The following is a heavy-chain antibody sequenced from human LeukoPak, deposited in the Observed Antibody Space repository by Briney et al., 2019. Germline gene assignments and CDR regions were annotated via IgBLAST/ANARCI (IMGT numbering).Heavy chain of an antibody. J-gene: IGHJ4*02. D-gene: IGHD3-16*01. CDR3: ATRARVQVWAIQENYFDN. CDR2: INQDGSEK. Sequence: GGSLRLSCAASGFTFSSYWMSWVRQAPGKGLEWVANINQDGSEKYYVDSVKGRFTIPRDNAKNSLYLQMNSLRVEDTAVYYCATRARVQVWAIQENYFDNWGQGTLVTVSP. V-gene: IGHV3-7*01. CDR1: GFTFSSYW.